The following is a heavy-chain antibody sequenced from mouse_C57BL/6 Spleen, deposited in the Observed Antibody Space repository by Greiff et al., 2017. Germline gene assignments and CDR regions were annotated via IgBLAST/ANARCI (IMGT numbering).Heavy chain of an antibody. CDR3: ARERLRPLYDYFDY. J-gene: IGHJ2*01. CDR1: GYTFTDYN. Sequence: VQLQQSGPELVKPGASVKIPCKASGYTFTDYNMDWVKQSHGKSLEWIGDINPNNGGTIYNQKFKGKATLTVDKSSSTAYMELRSLTSEDTAVYYCARERLRPLYDYFDYWGQGTTLTVSS. D-gene: IGHD2-4*01. V-gene: IGHV1-18*01. CDR2: INPNNGGT.